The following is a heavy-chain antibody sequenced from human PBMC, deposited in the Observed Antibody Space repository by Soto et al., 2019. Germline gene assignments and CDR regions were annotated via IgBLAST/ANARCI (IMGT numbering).Heavy chain of an antibody. CDR3: ARSSGSYIGGALDY. CDR1: GGSISSGGYS. J-gene: IGHJ4*02. CDR2: IYHSGST. D-gene: IGHD3-10*01. V-gene: IGHV4-30-2*01. Sequence: SETLSLTCAVPGGSISSGGYSWSWIRQPPGKGLEWIGYIYHSGSTYYNPSLKSRVTISVDRSKNQFSLKLSSVTAADTAVYYCARSSGSYIGGALDYWGQGTLVTVSS.